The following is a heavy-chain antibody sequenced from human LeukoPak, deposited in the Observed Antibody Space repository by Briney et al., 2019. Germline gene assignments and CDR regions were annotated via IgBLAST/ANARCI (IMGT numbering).Heavy chain of an antibody. CDR3: AREGGRLLWFGEPRTYYYGMDV. J-gene: IGHJ6*02. D-gene: IGHD3-10*01. CDR1: GYTFTSYG. V-gene: IGHV1-18*01. CDR2: ISAYNGNP. Sequence: GASVKVSCKASGYTFTSYGISWVRQAPGQGLEWMGWISAYNGNPNYAQKLQGRVTMTTDTSTSTDYMELRSLRSDDTAVYYCAREGGRLLWFGEPRTYYYGMDVWGQGTTVTVSS.